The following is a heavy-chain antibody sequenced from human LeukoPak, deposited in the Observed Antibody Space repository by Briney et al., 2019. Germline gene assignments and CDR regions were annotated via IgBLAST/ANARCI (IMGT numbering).Heavy chain of an antibody. J-gene: IGHJ6*02. CDR1: GFTFSSYA. D-gene: IGHD3-9*01. V-gene: IGHV3-23*01. CDR3: AKSARLRYFDWLLSYYYYGMDV. Sequence: PGGSLRLSCAASGFTFSSYAMSWVRQAPGKGLEWVSAISGSGGSTYYADSVEGRFTISRDNSKNTLYLQMNSLRAEDTAVYYCAKSARLRYFDWLLSYYYYGMDVWGQGTTVTVSS. CDR2: ISGSGGST.